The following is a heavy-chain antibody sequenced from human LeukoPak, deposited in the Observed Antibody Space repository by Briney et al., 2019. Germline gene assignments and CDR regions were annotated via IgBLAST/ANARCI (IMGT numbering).Heavy chain of an antibody. CDR1: GGTFSSYA. J-gene: IGHJ4*02. Sequence: SVKVSCKASGGTFSSYAISWVRQAPGQGLEWMGGIIPIFGTANYAQKFQGRVTITADESTSTAYMELSSLRSEDTAVYYCARDQGYCSSTSCSTPLGYWSQGTLVTVSS. V-gene: IGHV1-69*13. CDR2: IIPIFGTA. D-gene: IGHD2-2*01. CDR3: ARDQGYCSSTSCSTPLGY.